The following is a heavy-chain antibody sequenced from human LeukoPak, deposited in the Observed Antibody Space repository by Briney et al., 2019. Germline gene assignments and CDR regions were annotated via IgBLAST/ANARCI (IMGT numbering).Heavy chain of an antibody. CDR1: GFSFSTYG. CDR2: IKQDASVK. CDR3: ARNDDVFDI. Sequence: PGGSLRLSCAASGFSFSTYGMSWVRQAPAKGLEWVANIKQDASVKQYVDSVKGRFTIPRDNAKNSLYLQMTSLRAEDTAVYYCARNDDVFDIWGQGTMVTVSS. D-gene: IGHD1-1*01. V-gene: IGHV3-7*01. J-gene: IGHJ3*02.